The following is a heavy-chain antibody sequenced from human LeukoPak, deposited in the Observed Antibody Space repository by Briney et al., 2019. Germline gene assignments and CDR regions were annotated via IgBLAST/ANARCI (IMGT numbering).Heavy chain of an antibody. CDR1: GFTFSTYS. CDR3: ARDHRWGFDY. J-gene: IGHJ4*02. V-gene: IGHV3-48*01. D-gene: IGHD7-27*01. Sequence: GGSLRLSCAVSGFTFSTYSVNRVRQAPGKGLEWVSYIRSSSSTIWYADSVKGRFTISSDNAKSSLYLEMNSLRAEDTAVYFCARDHRWGFDYWGQGTLVTVSS. CDR2: IRSSSSTI.